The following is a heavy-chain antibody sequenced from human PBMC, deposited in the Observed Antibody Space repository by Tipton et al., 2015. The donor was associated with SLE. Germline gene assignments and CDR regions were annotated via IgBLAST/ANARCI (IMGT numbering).Heavy chain of an antibody. V-gene: IGHV5-51*03. D-gene: IGHD1-26*01. Sequence: QLVQSGGEVKKPGESLKISCKGSGYTFTNYWIGWVRQMPGKGPEWMGIIYLGDSETRYSPSFQGQVTISADKSITTAYLQWSSLKASDTAMYYCTSRRGVGDWDGMDVWGQGTTVTVSS. J-gene: IGHJ6*02. CDR1: GYTFTNYW. CDR3: TSRRGVGDWDGMDV. CDR2: IYLGDSET.